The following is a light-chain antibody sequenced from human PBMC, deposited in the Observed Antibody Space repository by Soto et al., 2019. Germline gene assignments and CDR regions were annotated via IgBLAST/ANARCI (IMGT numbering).Light chain of an antibody. V-gene: IGLV1-51*01. CDR1: SSNVGNNN. CDR2: DNN. J-gene: IGLJ2*01. CDR3: ATWDGSLPGEV. Sequence: QSVLTQSPSVSAAPGQTVTISCTGSSSNVGNNNVSWYQQLPGTAPKLLIYDNNKRPPGIPDRFSGSKSGTSGTLDITGLQTGDEADYYCATWDGSLPGEVFGGGTQLTVL.